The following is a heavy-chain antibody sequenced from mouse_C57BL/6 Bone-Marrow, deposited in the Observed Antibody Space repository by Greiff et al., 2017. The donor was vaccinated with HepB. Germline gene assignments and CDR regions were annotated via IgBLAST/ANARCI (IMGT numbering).Heavy chain of an antibody. CDR1: GYTFTDYY. V-gene: IGHV1-75*01. J-gene: IGHJ4*01. CDR3: ATYYYGSSYEDY. CDR2: IFPGSGST. D-gene: IGHD1-1*01. Sequence: ESGPELVKPGASVKISCKASGYTFTDYYINWVKQRPGQGLEWIGWIFPGSGSTYYNEKFKGKATLTVDKSSSTAYMLLSSLTSEDSAVYFCATYYYGSSYEDYWGQGTSVTVSS.